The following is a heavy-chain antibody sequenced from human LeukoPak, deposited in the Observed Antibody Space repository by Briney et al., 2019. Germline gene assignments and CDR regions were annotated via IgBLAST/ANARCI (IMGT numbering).Heavy chain of an antibody. CDR3: ARGDRVGITTGHFDY. CDR1: GFTFSDYW. CDR2: IKQDGSEK. D-gene: IGHD2-21*01. Sequence: GGSLRLSCAASGFTFSDYWLTWVRQAPGKGLEWVANIKQDGSEKYYVDSVKGRFTISRDDVKGSLFLQMDSLGADNTAVYFCARGDRVGITTGHFDYWGQGALVTVSS. V-gene: IGHV3-7*03. J-gene: IGHJ4*02.